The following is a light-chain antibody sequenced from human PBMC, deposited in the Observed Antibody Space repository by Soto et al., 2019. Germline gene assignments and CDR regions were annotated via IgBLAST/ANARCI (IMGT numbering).Light chain of an antibody. CDR2: GAS. Sequence: DIQMTQSPSSLSASVGDRVAITCRASQGISNYLVWYQQKPGKVPKLLIYGASTLQSGVPSRFSGSGSGTDFTLTISSLQPEDVASYYCQEYYSVPLTFGKGTKVEIK. V-gene: IGKV1-27*01. J-gene: IGKJ1*01. CDR3: QEYYSVPLT. CDR1: QGISNY.